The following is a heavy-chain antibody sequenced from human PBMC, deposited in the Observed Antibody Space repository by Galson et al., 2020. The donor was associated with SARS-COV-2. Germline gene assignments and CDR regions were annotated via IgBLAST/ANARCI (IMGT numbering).Heavy chain of an antibody. CDR2: FDPEDGET. J-gene: IGHJ5*02. V-gene: IGHV1-24*01. Sequence: ASVKVSCKVSAYTITELSMHWVRQAPGKGLEWMGGFDPEDGETIYAQKFQGRVTMTEDTSTDTAYMELSSLRSEDTAGYYCATGPPIGRDWWNPWGQEPWSPSPQ. D-gene: IGHD2-15*01. CDR1: AYTITELS. CDR3: ATGPPIGRDWWNP.